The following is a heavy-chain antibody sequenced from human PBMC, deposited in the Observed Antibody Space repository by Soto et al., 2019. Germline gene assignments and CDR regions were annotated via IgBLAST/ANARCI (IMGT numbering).Heavy chain of an antibody. CDR3: ARSIAAAGFGIDY. CDR2: MNPNSGNT. D-gene: IGHD6-13*01. Sequence: RASVKVSCKASGYTFTSYDINWVRQATGQGLEWMGWMNPNSGNTGYAQKFQGRVTMTRNTSISTAYMELSSLRSEDTAVYYCARSIAAAGFGIDYWGQGTLVTVSS. J-gene: IGHJ4*02. V-gene: IGHV1-8*01. CDR1: GYTFTSYD.